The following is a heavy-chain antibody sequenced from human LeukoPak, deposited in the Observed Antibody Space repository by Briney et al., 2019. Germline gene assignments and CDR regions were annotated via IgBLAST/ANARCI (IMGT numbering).Heavy chain of an antibody. CDR2: INPNGGGT. V-gene: IGHV1-2*02. D-gene: IGHD4-17*01. J-gene: IGHJ4*02. Sequence: GASVTVSCKASGYTFTGYYMHWVRPAPGQGRQGMGWINPNGGGTNYPQKFQGRVTITRDTSISTAYMELSRLRSDDTAVYYCERDHDYGDYFYDYWGQGTLVTVSS. CDR3: ERDHDYGDYFYDY. CDR1: GYTFTGYY.